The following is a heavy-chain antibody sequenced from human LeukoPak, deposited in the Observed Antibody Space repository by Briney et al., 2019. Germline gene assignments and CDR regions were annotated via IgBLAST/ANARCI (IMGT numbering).Heavy chain of an antibody. D-gene: IGHD1-26*01. CDR3: ARLRFSGSYHDAFDI. V-gene: IGHV5-51*01. Sequence: GESLKISCKGSGSSFTSYWIGWVRPMPGKGLEWMGIIYPGDSDTRYSPSFQGQVTISADKSISTAYLQWSSLKASDTAMYYCARLRFSGSYHDAFDIWGQGTMVTVSS. J-gene: IGHJ3*02. CDR2: IYPGDSDT. CDR1: GSSFTSYW.